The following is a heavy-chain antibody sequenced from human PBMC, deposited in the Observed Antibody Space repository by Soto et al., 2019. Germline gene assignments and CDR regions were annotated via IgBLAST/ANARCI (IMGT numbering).Heavy chain of an antibody. J-gene: IGHJ6*03. D-gene: IGHD6-19*01. V-gene: IGHV4-39*01. CDR3: ARTGRRRYSSGWYDRPDYYYYMDV. CDR1: GGSISSSSYY. Sequence: QLQLQESGPGLVKPSETLSLTCTVSGGSISSSSYYWGWIRQPPGKGLEWIGSIYYSGSTYYNPSLKSRVTISVDTSKNQFSLKLSSVTAADTAVYYCARTGRRRYSSGWYDRPDYYYYMDVWGKGTTVTVSS. CDR2: IYYSGST.